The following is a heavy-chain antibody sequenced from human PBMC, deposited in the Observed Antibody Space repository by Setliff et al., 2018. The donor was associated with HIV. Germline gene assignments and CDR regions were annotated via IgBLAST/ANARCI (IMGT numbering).Heavy chain of an antibody. CDR3: ARHDMRPYDFWSGSPSHWFDP. CDR2: IYYSGST. CDR1: SASISSSGYY. V-gene: IGHV4-39*01. J-gene: IGHJ5*02. Sequence: SETLSLTCTVSSASISSSGYYWGWIRQPPGKGLEWIGSIYYSGSTYYNPSLKRRVTVSVDTSKNQFSLKLSSVTAADTAVYYCARHDMRPYDFWSGSPSHWFDPWGQGTLVTVSS. D-gene: IGHD3-3*01.